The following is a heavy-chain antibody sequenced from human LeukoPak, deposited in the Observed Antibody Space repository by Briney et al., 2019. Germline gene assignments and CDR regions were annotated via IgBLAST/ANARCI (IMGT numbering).Heavy chain of an antibody. CDR3: ASSEYFWSGPPHDAFDI. CDR1: GFTFSNAW. CDR2: INHSGST. Sequence: GSLRLSCAASGFTFSNAWMSWVRQAPGKGLEWIGEINHSGSTNYNPSLKSRVTISVDTSKNQFSLKLSSVTAADTAVYYCASSEYFWSGPPHDAFDIWGQGTMVTVSS. V-gene: IGHV4-34*01. D-gene: IGHD3-3*01. J-gene: IGHJ3*02.